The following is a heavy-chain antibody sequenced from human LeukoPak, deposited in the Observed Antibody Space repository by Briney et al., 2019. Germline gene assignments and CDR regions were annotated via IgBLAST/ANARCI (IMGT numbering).Heavy chain of an antibody. V-gene: IGHV3-74*01. Sequence: PGGSLRLSCAASGFTFDDYTMHWVRQAPGKGLVWVSRINSDGSSTSYADSVKGRFTISRDNAKNTLYLQMNSLRAEDTAVYYCARDRYDFWSGYHHMPADYWGQGTLVTVSS. J-gene: IGHJ4*02. CDR1: GFTFDDYT. CDR2: INSDGSST. D-gene: IGHD3-3*01. CDR3: ARDRYDFWSGYHHMPADY.